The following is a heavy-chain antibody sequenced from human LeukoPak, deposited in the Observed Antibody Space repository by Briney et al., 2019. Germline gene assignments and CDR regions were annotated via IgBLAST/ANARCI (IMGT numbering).Heavy chain of an antibody. CDR2: ISSSGSTI. Sequence: PGGSLRLPCAASGFTFSSYEMNWVRQAPGKGLEWVSYISSSGSTIYYADSVKGRFTISRDNAKNSLYLQMNSLRAEDTAIYYCAKDQLNRFCSGGSCSTTHDYWGQGTLVTVSS. CDR3: AKDQLNRFCSGGSCSTTHDY. CDR1: GFTFSSYE. V-gene: IGHV3-48*03. J-gene: IGHJ4*02. D-gene: IGHD2-15*01.